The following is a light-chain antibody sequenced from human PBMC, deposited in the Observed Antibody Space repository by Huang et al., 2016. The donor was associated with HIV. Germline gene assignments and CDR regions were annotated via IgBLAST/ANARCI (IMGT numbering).Light chain of an antibody. V-gene: IGKV3-20*01. CDR3: QQYGNSPA. Sequence: EIVLTQSPGTLSVSLGERATLSCRASERVTSSHLAWHQQKPGQGPRLLIYGACTRATGSPDSFSGSGSGTDFTLTINRLEPEDFAVYYCQQYGNSPAFGQGTKVEIK. CDR1: ERVTSSH. CDR2: GAC. J-gene: IGKJ1*01.